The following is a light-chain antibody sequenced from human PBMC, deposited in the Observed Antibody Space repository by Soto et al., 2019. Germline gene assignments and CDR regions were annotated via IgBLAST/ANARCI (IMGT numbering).Light chain of an antibody. J-gene: IGKJ1*01. Sequence: DIQLTQSPSTLSASVGDRVTITCRASQSIVSCLAWYQQKPGQAPKLLIYTSSTVESGVPSRFSGSGSGTEFTLTISSLQPDDFATYYCQQYHKYPRTFGQGTRVEIK. CDR3: QQYHKYPRT. CDR1: QSIVSC. V-gene: IGKV1-5*03. CDR2: TSS.